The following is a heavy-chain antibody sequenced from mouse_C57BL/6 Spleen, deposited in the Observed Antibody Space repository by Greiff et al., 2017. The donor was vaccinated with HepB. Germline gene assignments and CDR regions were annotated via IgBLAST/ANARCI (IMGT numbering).Heavy chain of an antibody. Sequence: EVKLMESGGGLVKPGGSLKLSCAASGFTFSSYTMSWVRQTPEKRLEWVATISGGGGNTYYPDSVKGRFTISRDNAKNTRYLQMSSLRSEDTALYDCASIYGSSSDRYFDVWGTGTTVTVSS. D-gene: IGHD1-1*01. V-gene: IGHV5-9*01. CDR3: ASIYGSSSDRYFDV. J-gene: IGHJ1*03. CDR2: ISGGGGNT. CDR1: GFTFSSYT.